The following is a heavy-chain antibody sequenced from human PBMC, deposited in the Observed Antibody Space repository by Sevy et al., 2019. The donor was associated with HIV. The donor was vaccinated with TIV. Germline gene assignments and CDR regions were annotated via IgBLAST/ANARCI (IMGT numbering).Heavy chain of an antibody. Sequence: GGSLRLSCAASGFTFSSYAMSWVRQAPGKGLEWVSAISGSGGSTYYADSVKGRFTISRDNSKNTLYLQMNSLRAEDTAVYYCAKIPIVVVPAATGSYSDYWGQGTLVTVSS. V-gene: IGHV3-23*01. CDR1: GFTFSSYA. CDR2: ISGSGGST. J-gene: IGHJ4*02. CDR3: AKIPIVVVPAATGSYSDY. D-gene: IGHD2-2*01.